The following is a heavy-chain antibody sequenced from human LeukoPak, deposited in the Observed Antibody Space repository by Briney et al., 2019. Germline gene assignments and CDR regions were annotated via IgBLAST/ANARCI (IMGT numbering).Heavy chain of an antibody. V-gene: IGHV3-21*01. Sequence: GGSLRLSCAASGFTFSSYSMNWVRQAPGKGLEWVSSISSSSSYINYADSVKGRFTISRDNAKNSLYLQMNSLRAEDTAVYYCARELAADDAFDIWGQGTMVTVSS. J-gene: IGHJ3*02. CDR2: ISSSSSYI. CDR3: ARELAADDAFDI. CDR1: GFTFSSYS. D-gene: IGHD6-19*01.